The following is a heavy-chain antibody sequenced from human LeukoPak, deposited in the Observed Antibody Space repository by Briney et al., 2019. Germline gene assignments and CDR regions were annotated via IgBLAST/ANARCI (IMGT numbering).Heavy chain of an antibody. J-gene: IGHJ4*02. CDR3: ASQWIQLWSSFDY. D-gene: IGHD5-18*01. V-gene: IGHV1-2*02. CDR2: INPNSGGT. CDR1: GYTFTGYY. Sequence: ASVKVSCKASGYTFTGYYMHWVRQAPGQGLEWMGWINPNSGGTDYAQKFQGRVTMTRDTSISTAYMELSRLRSDDTAVYYCASQWIQLWSSFDYWGQGTLVTVSS.